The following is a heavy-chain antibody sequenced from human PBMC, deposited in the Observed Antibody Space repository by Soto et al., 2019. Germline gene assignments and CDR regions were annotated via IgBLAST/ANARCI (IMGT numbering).Heavy chain of an antibody. CDR2: ISAYNGNT. CDR3: ARANVAASFDP. D-gene: IGHD2-15*01. Sequence: VKVSCKASGYTFTSYCISWVRHAPGQGLEWMGWISAYNGNTNYAQKLQGRVTMTTDTSTSTAYMELRSLRSDDTAVYYCARANVAASFDPWGQGTLVTVSS. V-gene: IGHV1-18*01. CDR1: GYTFTSYC. J-gene: IGHJ5*02.